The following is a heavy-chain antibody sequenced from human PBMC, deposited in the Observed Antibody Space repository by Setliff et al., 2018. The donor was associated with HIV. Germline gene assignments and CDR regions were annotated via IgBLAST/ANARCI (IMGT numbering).Heavy chain of an antibody. CDR2: ISGDTRII. CDR3: ATDLHWAFDY. J-gene: IGHJ4*02. D-gene: IGHD7-27*01. Sequence: GGSLRLSCAASGFTFSSYSMNWVRQAPGKGLEWVSYISGDTRIINYADSVKGRFTISRDNAKNSLYLQMNSLRVEDTALYYCATDLHWAFDYWGQGSLVTVSS. V-gene: IGHV3-48*01. CDR1: GFTFSSYS.